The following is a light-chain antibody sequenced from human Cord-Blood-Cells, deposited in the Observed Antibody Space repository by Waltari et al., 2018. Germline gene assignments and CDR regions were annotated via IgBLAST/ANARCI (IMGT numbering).Light chain of an antibody. J-gene: IGLJ3*02. CDR3: CSYAGSWV. CDR1: SSAVGSYNL. CDR2: EGS. Sequence: QSALTQPASVSGSPGQSITISCTGNSSAVGSYNLVSCYQHHSGKAPKLLIYEGSKRPSGVSNRFSVSKSGNTASLTNSGLQAEDEADYYCCSYAGSWVFGGGTKLTVL. V-gene: IGLV2-23*01.